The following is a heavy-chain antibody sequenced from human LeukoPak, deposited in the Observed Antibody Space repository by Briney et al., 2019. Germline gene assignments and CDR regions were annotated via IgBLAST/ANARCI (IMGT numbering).Heavy chain of an antibody. J-gene: IGHJ6*03. D-gene: IGHD2-21*02. CDR2: IIPMFNTT. CDR3: ANNPVETAYDYYHYYMDV. Sequence: GASVKVSCKASGGTISTYAISWVRQAPRQGLEWMGGIIPMFNTTNYAQKFQGRVTITADKSTSTAYMELSSLRSEDTAVYFCANNPVETAYDYYHYYMDVWGKGTTVIVSS. V-gene: IGHV1-69*06. CDR1: GGTISTYA.